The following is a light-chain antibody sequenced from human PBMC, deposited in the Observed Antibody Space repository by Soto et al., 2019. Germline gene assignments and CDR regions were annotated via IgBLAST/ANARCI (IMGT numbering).Light chain of an antibody. V-gene: IGLV2-14*01. Sequence: QSVLTQPASVSGSPGQSITISCTGTSSDVGGYNYVSWYQQHPGTAPKFMIYDVSNRPLGVSNRFSGSKSGNTASLTISGLQAEDEAEYYCSSYTSSNTVVFGGGTKLTVL. J-gene: IGLJ2*01. CDR2: DVS. CDR1: SSDVGGYNY. CDR3: SSYTSSNTVV.